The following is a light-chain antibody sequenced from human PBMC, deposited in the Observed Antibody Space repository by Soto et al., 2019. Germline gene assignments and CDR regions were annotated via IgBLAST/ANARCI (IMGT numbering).Light chain of an antibody. CDR3: QQLNGYPLT. J-gene: IGKJ4*01. Sequence: IQLTQSPSSLSASVGDRVTITCRASQAIHSYLAWYQQQPGKAPKLLISAASTLQSGVPSRFSGRGSGTHFPRPTTSLQPEDFATYYCQQLNGYPLTFGGGTKVEIK. V-gene: IGKV1-9*01. CDR1: QAIHSY. CDR2: AAS.